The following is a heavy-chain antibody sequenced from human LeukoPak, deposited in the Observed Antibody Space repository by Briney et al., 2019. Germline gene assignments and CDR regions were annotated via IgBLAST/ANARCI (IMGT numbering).Heavy chain of an antibody. CDR1: GYSFTSYW. D-gene: IGHD5-24*01. CDR2: IYPGDSDT. Sequence: GESLKISCKGSGYSFTSYWIGWVRQMPGKGLEWMGIIYPGDSDTRYSPSFQGQVTISADKSISTAYLQWSSLKASDTAMYYCARGKGWLQLPEAFDIWGQGTMVTVSS. V-gene: IGHV5-51*01. CDR3: ARGKGWLQLPEAFDI. J-gene: IGHJ3*02.